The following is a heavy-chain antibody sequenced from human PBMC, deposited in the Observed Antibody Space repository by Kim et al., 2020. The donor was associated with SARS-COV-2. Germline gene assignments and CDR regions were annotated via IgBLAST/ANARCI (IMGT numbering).Heavy chain of an antibody. V-gene: IGHV4-34*01. J-gene: IGHJ6*03. CDR1: GGSFSGYY. CDR3: ARGTITMIVVVIIPYYYYYMDV. CDR2: INHSGST. Sequence: SETLSLTCAVYGGSFSGYYWSWIRQPPGKGLEWIGEINHSGSTNYNPSLKSRVTISVDTSKNQFSLKLSSVTAADTAVYYCARGTITMIVVVIIPYYYYYMDVGGKGTTVTVSS. D-gene: IGHD3-22*01.